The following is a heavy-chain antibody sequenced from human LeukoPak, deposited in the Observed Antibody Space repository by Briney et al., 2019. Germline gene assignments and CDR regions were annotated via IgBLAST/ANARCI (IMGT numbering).Heavy chain of an antibody. J-gene: IGHJ5*02. CDR2: INPNSGGT. CDR1: GYTFTGYY. CDR3: ARDSLFLEWFSNWFDP. V-gene: IGHV1-2*02. D-gene: IGHD3-3*01. Sequence: ASVKVSCKASGYTFTGYYMHWVRQAPGQGLEWMGWINPNSGGTNYAQKFQGRVTMTRDTSISTAYMELSRLRSDDTAVYYCARDSLFLEWFSNWFDPWGQGTLVTASS.